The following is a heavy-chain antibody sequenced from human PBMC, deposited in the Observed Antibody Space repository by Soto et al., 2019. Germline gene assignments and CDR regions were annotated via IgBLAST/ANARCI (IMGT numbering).Heavy chain of an antibody. J-gene: IGHJ4*02. V-gene: IGHV1-3*01. CDR3: ASASLRGYSSSSYFAY. CDR2: IIADNGNT. D-gene: IGHD6-13*01. CDR1: GFTFTSYA. Sequence: AASVKVSCKASGFTFTSYAMHWVRQAPGQRLEWMGWIIADNGNTKYSQKFQGRVTITRDTSASTAYMELSSLRSEDTAVYYCASASLRGYSSSSYFAYWGKGTLVTVSS.